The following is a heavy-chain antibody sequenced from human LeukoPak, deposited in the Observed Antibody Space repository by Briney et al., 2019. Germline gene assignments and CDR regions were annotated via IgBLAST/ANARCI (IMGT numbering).Heavy chain of an antibody. CDR1: GYTFTSYY. Sequence: ASVKVSCKASGYTFTSYYMHWVRQAPGQGLEWMGIINPSGGSTSYAQKFQGRVTMTRDTSTSTVYMELSSLRSEDTAVYYCARVFYPPFTMVRVSWFDPWGQGTLVTVSS. V-gene: IGHV1-46*01. J-gene: IGHJ5*02. CDR2: INPSGGST. CDR3: ARVFYPPFTMVRVSWFDP. D-gene: IGHD3-10*01.